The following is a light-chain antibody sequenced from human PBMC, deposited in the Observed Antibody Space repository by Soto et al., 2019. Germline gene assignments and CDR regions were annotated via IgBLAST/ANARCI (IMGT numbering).Light chain of an antibody. J-gene: IGLJ3*02. CDR1: SSDVGGYNS. Sequence: QSALTQPASVSGSPGQSITISCTGTSSDVGGYNSVSWYQQHPGKAPKLMIYEVSKRPSGVPDRFSGSKSGNTAPLTVSGRQDEDEADYYCNSYAGSNNWVFGGGTKLTVL. V-gene: IGLV2-8*01. CDR3: NSYAGSNNWV. CDR2: EVS.